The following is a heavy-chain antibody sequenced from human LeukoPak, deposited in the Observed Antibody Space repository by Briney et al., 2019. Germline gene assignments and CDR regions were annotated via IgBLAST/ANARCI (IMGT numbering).Heavy chain of an antibody. D-gene: IGHD6-13*01. V-gene: IGHV3-15*01. J-gene: IGHJ5*02. CDR1: GFSFSNAW. CDR3: ARDMAAAGTLGFDP. CDR2: IKTETDGGTT. Sequence: GGSLRLSCAASGFSFSNAWMIWVRQAPGKGLEWVGRIKTETDGGTTDYAAPVKGRFTISRDDSKNTLYLQMNSLRAEDTAVYYCARDMAAAGTLGFDPWGQGTLVTVSS.